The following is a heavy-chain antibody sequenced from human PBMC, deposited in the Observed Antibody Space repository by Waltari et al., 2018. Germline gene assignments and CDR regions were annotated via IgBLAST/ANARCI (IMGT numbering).Heavy chain of an antibody. V-gene: IGHV4-39*07. CDR3: ARGYFDWLLAFDI. Sequence: QLQLQESGPGLVKPSETLSLTCTVSGGSISSSSYYWGWIRQPPGKGLEWIGSIYYSGSTYYNPSLKSRVTISVDTSKNQFSLKLSSVTAADTAVYYCARGYFDWLLAFDIWGQGTMVTVSS. J-gene: IGHJ3*02. D-gene: IGHD3-9*01. CDR1: GGSISSSSYY. CDR2: IYYSGST.